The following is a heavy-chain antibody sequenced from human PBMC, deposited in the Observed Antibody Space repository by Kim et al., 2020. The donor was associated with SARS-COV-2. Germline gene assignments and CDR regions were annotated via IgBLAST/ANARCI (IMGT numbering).Heavy chain of an antibody. D-gene: IGHD3-10*01. CDR3: ARIGPGSHHFDY. J-gene: IGHJ4*02. Sequence: GGSLRLSCAASGLTFSSNDMIWVRQAPGKGLEWVSSISSSGTSRFYADSLKGRFTISRDNPKNSLYLQMSSLRAEDTAVYYCARIGPGSHHFDYWGQGTLVTVSS. CDR1: GLTFSSND. V-gene: IGHV3-21*06. CDR2: ISSSGTSR.